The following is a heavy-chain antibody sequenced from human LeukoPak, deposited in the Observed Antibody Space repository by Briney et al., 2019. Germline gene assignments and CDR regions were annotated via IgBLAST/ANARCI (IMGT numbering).Heavy chain of an antibody. V-gene: IGHV3-7*01. D-gene: IGHD6-19*01. CDR1: GFISNNYW. CDR3: ARSVAGFDY. CDR2: IKKDGSER. J-gene: IGHJ4*02. Sequence: GGSLRLSCAVSGFISNNYWMSWVRQAPGKGLEWGANIKKDGSERYYVDFVKGRFTICRDNAKNSLYLQMNSLRAEDTAVYYSARSVAGFDYWGQGNLVTVSS.